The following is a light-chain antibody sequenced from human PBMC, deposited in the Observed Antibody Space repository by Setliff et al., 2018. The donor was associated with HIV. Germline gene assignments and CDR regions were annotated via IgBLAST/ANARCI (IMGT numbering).Light chain of an antibody. CDR1: SSDVGGYNS. Sequence: QSVLTQPPSASGSPGQSVTISCTGTSSDVGGYNSVSWYQQHPGKAPKVMIYEVSKRPSGVPDRFSGSKSGNTASLTISGLQTEDEADYYCSSYSINNLYVFATGTKVTVL. V-gene: IGLV2-8*01. J-gene: IGLJ1*01. CDR3: SSYSINNLYV. CDR2: EVS.